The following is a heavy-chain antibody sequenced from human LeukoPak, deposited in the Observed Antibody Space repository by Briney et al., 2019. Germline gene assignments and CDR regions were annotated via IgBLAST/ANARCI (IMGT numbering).Heavy chain of an antibody. CDR2: INHSGST. Sequence: SETLSLTCAVYGGSFSGYYWSWIRQPPGKGLEWIGEINHSGSTNYNPSLKSRVTISVDTSKNQFSLKLSSVTAADTAVYYCARGYGDYFDYWGQGTLVTVSS. CDR3: ARGYGDYFDY. V-gene: IGHV4-34*01. J-gene: IGHJ4*02. CDR1: GGSFSGYY. D-gene: IGHD4-17*01.